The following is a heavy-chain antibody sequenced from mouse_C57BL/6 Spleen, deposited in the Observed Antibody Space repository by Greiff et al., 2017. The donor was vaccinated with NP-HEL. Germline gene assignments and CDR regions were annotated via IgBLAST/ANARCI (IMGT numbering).Heavy chain of an antibody. Sequence: EVKLQESGPGLVKPSQSLSLTCSVTGYSITSGYYWNWIRQFPGNKLEWMGYISYDGSNNYNPSLKNRISITRDTSKNQFFLKLNSVTTEDTATYYCAREGYGNLYYFDYWGQGTTLTVSS. CDR2: ISYDGSN. CDR3: AREGYGNLYYFDY. D-gene: IGHD2-1*01. J-gene: IGHJ2*01. CDR1: GYSITSGYY. V-gene: IGHV3-6*01.